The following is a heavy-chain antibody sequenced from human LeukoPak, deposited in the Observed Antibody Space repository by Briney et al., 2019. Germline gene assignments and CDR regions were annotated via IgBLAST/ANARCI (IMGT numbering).Heavy chain of an antibody. Sequence: SETLSLTCTVSGGSISDYYWSWIRQPPGKGLEWIAYVHHSGITDYNPSLQSRVTISLDTSTKQFLLKMSSVAAADTAVYYCATIRFPPYYYGMDVWGQGTTVTVSS. V-gene: IGHV4-59*03. CDR3: ATIRFPPYYYGMDV. CDR1: GGSISDYY. J-gene: IGHJ6*02. D-gene: IGHD3-3*01. CDR2: VHHSGIT.